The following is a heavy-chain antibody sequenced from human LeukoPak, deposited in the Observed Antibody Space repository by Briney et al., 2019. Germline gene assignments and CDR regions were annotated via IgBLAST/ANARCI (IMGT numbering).Heavy chain of an antibody. CDR3: ARTSSGYDY. CDR1: GGSFSGYY. J-gene: IGHJ4*02. V-gene: IGHV4-34*01. CDR2: INHSGST. Sequence: SETLSLTCAVYGGSFSGYYWSWIRQPPGKGLEWIGEINHSGSTNYNPSLKSRVTISVDTSKNQFSLKLSSVTAADTAVYYCARTSSGYDYWGQGALVTVSS. D-gene: IGHD6-19*01.